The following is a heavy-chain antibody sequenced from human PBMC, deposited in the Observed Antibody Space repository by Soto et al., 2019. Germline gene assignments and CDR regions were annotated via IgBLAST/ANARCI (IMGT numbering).Heavy chain of an antibody. J-gene: IGHJ4*02. CDR1: GFSLTTSGVG. D-gene: IGHD3-3*01. CDR2: IYWDDDK. V-gene: IGHV2-5*02. Sequence: QITLNESGPTVVKPAETLTPTCTFSGFSLTTSGVGVGWIRQSPGKAPEWLALIYWDDDKRYSASLKSRLTITKDTSKNQVVLTMASVDPADTATYYCAHRILRTVFGLVTTTAIYFDFWGQGTPVVLSS. CDR3: AHRILRTVFGLVTTTAIYFDF.